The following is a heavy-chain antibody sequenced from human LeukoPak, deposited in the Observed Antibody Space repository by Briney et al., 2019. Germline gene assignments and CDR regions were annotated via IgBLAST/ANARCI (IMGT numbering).Heavy chain of an antibody. V-gene: IGHV3-23*01. CDR1: GFTFSSYA. CDR2: ISGSGGST. D-gene: IGHD3-10*01. J-gene: IGHJ4*02. Sequence: GGSLRLSCAASGFTFSSYAMSWVRQAPGKGLEWVSAISGSGGSTYYADSVKGRFTISRDNSKNTLYLQMNSPRAEDTAVYYCAKAGGNYGSGSYYFDYWGQGTLVTVSS. CDR3: AKAGGNYGSGSYYFDY.